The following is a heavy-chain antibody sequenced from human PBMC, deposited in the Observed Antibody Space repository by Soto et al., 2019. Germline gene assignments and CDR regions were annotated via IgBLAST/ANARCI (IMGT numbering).Heavy chain of an antibody. J-gene: IGHJ4*02. V-gene: IGHV3-30*18. Sequence: QVQLVESGGGVVQPGRSLRLSCAASGFTFSSYGMHWVRQAPGKGLEWVAVISYDGSNKYYTDYVKGRFTISRDNSKNTRYLQMNSLRDEETAVYYCAKGIELQREDYWGQGTKATVSS. D-gene: IGHD1-7*01. CDR3: AKGIELQREDY. CDR1: GFTFSSYG. CDR2: ISYDGSNK.